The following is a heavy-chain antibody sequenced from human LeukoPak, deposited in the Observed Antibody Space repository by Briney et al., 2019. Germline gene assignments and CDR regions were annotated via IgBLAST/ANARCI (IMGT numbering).Heavy chain of an antibody. V-gene: IGHV1-2*02. J-gene: IGHJ4*02. Sequence: ASVKVSCKASGYTFTGYYMHWVRQAPGRELEWMGWINPNSGGTNYAQKFQGRVTMTRDTSISTAYMELSRLRSDDTAVYYCANLRIAARPFDYWGQGTLVTVSS. CDR1: GYTFTGYY. CDR3: ANLRIAARPFDY. CDR2: INPNSGGT. D-gene: IGHD6-6*01.